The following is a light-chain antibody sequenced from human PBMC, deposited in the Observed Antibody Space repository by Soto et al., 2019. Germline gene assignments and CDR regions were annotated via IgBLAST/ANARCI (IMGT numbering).Light chain of an antibody. Sequence: EIVFTQSPDTLSLSPGESATLSCRASQSVSRYLAWYQQKPGQTPRLLIYDASNRAAGIPARFSGSGSGTDFTLTISSXEPEDFAVYYCQQRSNWPLTFGGGTKVDIK. CDR1: QSVSRY. J-gene: IGKJ4*01. V-gene: IGKV3-11*01. CDR3: QQRSNWPLT. CDR2: DAS.